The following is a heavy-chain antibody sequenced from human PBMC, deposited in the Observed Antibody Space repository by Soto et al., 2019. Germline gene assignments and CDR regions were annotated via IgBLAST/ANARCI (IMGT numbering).Heavy chain of an antibody. D-gene: IGHD3-10*01. CDR2: IYYSGST. CDR1: GGSISSYY. J-gene: IGHJ4*02. CDR3: ARYYGGYSDY. V-gene: IGHV4-59*08. Sequence: SETLSLTCAVSGGSISSYYWSWIRQPPGKGLEWIGYIYYSGSTNYNPSLKSRVTISVDTSKNQFSLKLSSVTAADTAVYYCARYYGGYSDYWGQGTLITVSS.